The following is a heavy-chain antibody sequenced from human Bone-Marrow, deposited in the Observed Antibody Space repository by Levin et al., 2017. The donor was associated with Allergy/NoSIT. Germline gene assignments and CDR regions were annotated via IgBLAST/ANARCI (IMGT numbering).Heavy chain of an antibody. Sequence: GESLKISCAASGFTSAYFAMSWVRHTPEKGLEWVSSIMGSGSETYYADSVRGRFTIFRDESRNTLYLQMNSLRAEDSAIYHCVKDLYVDTTVVNLVGAFEIWGRGTKVAVSS. CDR1: GFTSAYFA. D-gene: IGHD5-18*01. CDR3: VKDLYVDTTVVNLVGAFEI. J-gene: IGHJ3*02. CDR2: IMGSGSET. V-gene: IGHV3-23*01.